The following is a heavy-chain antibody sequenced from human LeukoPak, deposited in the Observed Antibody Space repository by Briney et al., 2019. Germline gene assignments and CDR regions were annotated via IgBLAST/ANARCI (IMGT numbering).Heavy chain of an antibody. CDR1: GFTFSSYW. J-gene: IGHJ4*02. D-gene: IGHD7-27*01. V-gene: IGHV3-74*01. CDR3: ARGPSGWGSLDS. CDR2: INSDGSST. Sequence: GGSLRLSCAASGFTFSSYWLHWVRQAPGKGLVWVSRINSDGSSTNYADSVKGRFTISRDNAKNTLYLQVKSLRAEDTAVYYCARGPSGWGSLDSWGQGTLVTVSS.